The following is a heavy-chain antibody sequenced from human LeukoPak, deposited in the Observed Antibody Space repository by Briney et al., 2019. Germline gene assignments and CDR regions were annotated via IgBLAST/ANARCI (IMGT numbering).Heavy chain of an antibody. CDR2: ISWNSGSI. Sequence: GRSLRLSCAASGFTFDDYAMHWVRQAPGKGLEWVSGISWNSGSIGHADSVKGRFTISRDNAKNSLYLQMNSLRAEDTALYYCAKDSSDAFDIWGQGTMVTVSS. V-gene: IGHV3-9*01. J-gene: IGHJ3*02. CDR1: GFTFDDYA. CDR3: AKDSSDAFDI.